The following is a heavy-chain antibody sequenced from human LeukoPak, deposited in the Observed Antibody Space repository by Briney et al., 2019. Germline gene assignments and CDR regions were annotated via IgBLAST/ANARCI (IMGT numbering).Heavy chain of an antibody. CDR1: GFTFSSFA. Sequence: PGGSLRLSCAASGFTFSSFAVCWVRQAPGKGLEWVSGISGSGGSTNYADSVKGRFTISRDDSKNTLYLQMNSLRAEDTAVYYCAKESRYSGTIKAFDIWGQGTMVTVSS. V-gene: IGHV3-23*01. J-gene: IGHJ3*02. CDR3: AKESRYSGTIKAFDI. D-gene: IGHD1-26*01. CDR2: ISGSGGST.